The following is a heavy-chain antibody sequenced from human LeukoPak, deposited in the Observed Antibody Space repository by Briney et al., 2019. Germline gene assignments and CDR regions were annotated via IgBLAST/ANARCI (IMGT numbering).Heavy chain of an antibody. D-gene: IGHD6-6*01. CDR1: GFTFSSYA. V-gene: IGHV3-23*01. CDR3: AKRAARLSARPNAKEYYFDY. CDR2: ISGSGGST. J-gene: IGHJ4*02. Sequence: QSGGSLRLSCAASGFTFSSYAMSWVRQAPGKGLEWVSAISGSGGSTYYADSVKGRFTISRDNSKNTLHLQMNSLRAEDTAVYYCAKRAARLSARPNAKEYYFDYWGQGTLVTVSS.